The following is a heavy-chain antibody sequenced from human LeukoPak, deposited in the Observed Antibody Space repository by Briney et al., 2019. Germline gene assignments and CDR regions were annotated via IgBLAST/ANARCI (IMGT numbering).Heavy chain of an antibody. CDR1: GFPVSSNY. CDR2: IYSGGCT. Sequence: GGSLRLSCAASGFPVSSNYMSWVRQAPGRGLEWVSVIYSGGCTYYADSVKGRFTISRDNSKNTLYLQMNSLRAEDTAVYYCALSSPYDSSGYDFDYWGQGTLVTVSS. J-gene: IGHJ4*02. V-gene: IGHV3-53*01. CDR3: ALSSPYDSSGYDFDY. D-gene: IGHD3-22*01.